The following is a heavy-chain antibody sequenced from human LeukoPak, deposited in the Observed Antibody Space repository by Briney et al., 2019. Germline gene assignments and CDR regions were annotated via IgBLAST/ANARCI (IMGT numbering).Heavy chain of an antibody. D-gene: IGHD4-17*01. CDR3: ARVPPMTTVTTDWFDP. Sequence: PGGSLRLSCAASGFTLKNYEMNWVRQAPGKGLEWVSYISSGASTIYYADSVKGRFTISRDNAKNSLYLQMNSLRAEDTAVYYCARVPPMTTVTTDWFDPWGQGTLVTVSS. J-gene: IGHJ5*02. CDR1: GFTLKNYE. V-gene: IGHV3-48*03. CDR2: ISSGASTI.